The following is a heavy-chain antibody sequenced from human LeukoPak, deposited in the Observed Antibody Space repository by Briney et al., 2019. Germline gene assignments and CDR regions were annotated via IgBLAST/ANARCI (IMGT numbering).Heavy chain of an antibody. V-gene: IGHV3-9*02. CDR3: AKDRYSYSVGYLAY. J-gene: IGHJ4*02. Sequence: CLRLSCAASGFTSADYTMRWGWQGPGGSLGRGLGICWKIGGPGSADPVKGRFTISRGNAKTSLYLQMNSLRAEETALYYCAKDRYSYSVGYLAYGAQGTRFTVPP. CDR2: ICWKIGGP. D-gene: IGHD6-13*01. CDR1: GFTSADYT.